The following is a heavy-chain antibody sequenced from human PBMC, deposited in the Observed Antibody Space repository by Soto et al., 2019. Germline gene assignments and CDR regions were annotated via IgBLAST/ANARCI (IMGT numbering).Heavy chain of an antibody. Sequence: PSETMSLTCTVSGGSISSSSCYWGWNRKPPGKGLEWIGSIYYSGSTYYNPSLKSRVTISVDTSKNQFSLKLSSVTAADTAGYYCARGREDIVSQYYYGMDVWGQGTTVTVSS. V-gene: IGHV4-39*01. CDR3: ARGREDIVSQYYYGMDV. CDR1: GGSISSSSCY. D-gene: IGHD2-15*01. CDR2: IYYSGST. J-gene: IGHJ6*02.